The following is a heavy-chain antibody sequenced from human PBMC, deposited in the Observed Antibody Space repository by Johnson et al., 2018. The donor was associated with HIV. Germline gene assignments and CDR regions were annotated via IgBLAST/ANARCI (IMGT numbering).Heavy chain of an antibody. CDR2: IKQDGSAK. V-gene: IGHV3-7*01. J-gene: IGHJ3*01. D-gene: IGHD3-22*01. Sequence: EVQLVESGGGLVQPGRSLRLSCAASGFTFDDYAMHWVRQAPGKGLEWVANIKQDGSAKYYVGSLEGRFTVSRDNAKNLLYLQMNSLRVEDTAVYYCASGTSGYNYYDSSGYLMDAFDVWGQGTMVTVSS. CDR1: GFTFDDYA. CDR3: ASGTSGYNYYDSSGYLMDAFDV.